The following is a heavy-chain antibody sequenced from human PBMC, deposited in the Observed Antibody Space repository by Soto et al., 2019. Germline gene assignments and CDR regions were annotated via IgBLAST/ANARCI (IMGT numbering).Heavy chain of an antibody. V-gene: IGHV4-31*03. CDR3: ARIRIAKNNYKWFDL. CDR1: GAALNSGNYY. J-gene: IGHJ5*02. D-gene: IGHD2-21*01. CDR2: IYVTGAV. Sequence: KTXETLSLTCSVDGAALNSGNYYWSWIRQVRGKGLEWIGHIYVTGAVDYNPSLRDRITISQDTSERQFSPNRRLVTAADTAVYYCARIRIAKNNYKWFDLWGQGTMVTVSS.